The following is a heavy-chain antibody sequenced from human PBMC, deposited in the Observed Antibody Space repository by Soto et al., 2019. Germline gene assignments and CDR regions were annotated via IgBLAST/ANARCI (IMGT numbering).Heavy chain of an antibody. CDR2: IYSSGST. V-gene: IGHV4-4*07. CDR1: GGSISTYY. J-gene: IGHJ4*02. D-gene: IGHD3-10*01. CDR3: ARKNFTSSSGHDY. Sequence: QVQLQESGPGLVKPSETLSLTCTVSGGSISTYYWSWIRQPAGKGLEWIGRIYSSGSTNYNPSLKSRVTLLVDTSKNQFSLKLSSVTAADTAVYYCARKNFTSSSGHDYWGQGTLVTVSS.